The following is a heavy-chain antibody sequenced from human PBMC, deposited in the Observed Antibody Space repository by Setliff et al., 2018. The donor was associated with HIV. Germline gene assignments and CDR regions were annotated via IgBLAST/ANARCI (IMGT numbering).Heavy chain of an antibody. CDR2: INHSGST. CDR3: ARDRSDYNLPGYFDH. CDR1: GGSFNGYY. V-gene: IGHV4-34*09. D-gene: IGHD3-10*01. J-gene: IGHJ4*02. Sequence: SETLSLTCAVYGGSFNGYYWSWIRQPPGKGLEWIGEINHSGSTNYNPSLKSRVTMSVDKSKNQFSLRLSSVTAADTAVYYCARDRSDYNLPGYFDHWGQGTPVTVSS.